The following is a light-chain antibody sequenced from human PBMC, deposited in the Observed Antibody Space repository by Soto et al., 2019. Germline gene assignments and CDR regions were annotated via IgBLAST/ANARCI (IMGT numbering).Light chain of an antibody. Sequence: EIVLTQSPGTLSLSPGERATLSCRASQSVSSGYLAWYQQKPGQAPRLLFYGASSRATGIPDRFSGRGSGTDFTLTISRLEPEDCAVYFCQQYHSSPRTFGEGTKVEIK. V-gene: IGKV3-20*01. CDR2: GAS. CDR1: QSVSSGY. J-gene: IGKJ1*01. CDR3: QQYHSSPRT.